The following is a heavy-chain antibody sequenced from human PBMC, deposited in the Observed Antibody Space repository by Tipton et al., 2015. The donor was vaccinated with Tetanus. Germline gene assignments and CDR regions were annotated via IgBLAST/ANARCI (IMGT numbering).Heavy chain of an antibody. V-gene: IGHV4-59*02. CDR2: IYKTGDT. CDR1: GGSVSRSF. CDR3: ARIHDFLSGHFDF. J-gene: IGHJ4*02. Sequence: TLSLTCTVSGGSVSRSFWGWIRQAPGKGLEWIGNIYKTGDTNYNPSLKSRVTVSADPSQNQFSLKLSSVTAADTAVYYCARIHDFLSGHFDFWGQGTLVAVSS. D-gene: IGHD3-3*01.